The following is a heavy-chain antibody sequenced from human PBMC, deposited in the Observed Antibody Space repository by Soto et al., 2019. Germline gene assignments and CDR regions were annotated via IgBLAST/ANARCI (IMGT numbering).Heavy chain of an antibody. V-gene: IGHV1-46*01. CDR3: ARDHPLGGGPKRDFEY. J-gene: IGHJ4*02. D-gene: IGHD3-16*01. Sequence: QVQLVQSGAEVKKPGASVKVSCKASGYTFTGYYIHWVRQAPGQGLEWMGLINPSGGSASYAQKFRGRVTMTRDTSTSTVYMELSSLRSEDTAVYYCARDHPLGGGPKRDFEYWGQGTLVTVSS. CDR2: INPSGGSA. CDR1: GYTFTGYY.